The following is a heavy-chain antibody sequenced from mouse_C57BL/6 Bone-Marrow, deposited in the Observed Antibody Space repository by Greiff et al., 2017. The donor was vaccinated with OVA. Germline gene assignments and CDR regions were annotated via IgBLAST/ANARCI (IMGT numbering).Heavy chain of an antibody. V-gene: IGHV1-58*01. D-gene: IGHD1-1*01. CDR1: GYTFTSYG. CDR2: IYIGNGYT. J-gene: IGHJ2*01. CDR3: ARRHYGSSYQYYFDY. Sequence: VQLKESGAELVRPGSSVKMSCKTSGYTFTSYGINWVKQRPGQGLEWIGYIYIGNGYTEYNEKFKGKATLTSDTSSSTAYMQLSSLTSEDSAIYFCARRHYGSSYQYYFDYWGQGTTLTVSS.